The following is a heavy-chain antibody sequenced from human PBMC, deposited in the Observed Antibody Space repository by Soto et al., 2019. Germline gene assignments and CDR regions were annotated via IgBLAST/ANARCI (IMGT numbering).Heavy chain of an antibody. CDR1: GFTFSSYG. CDR3: AKGDLGEGLLGLYYYYGMDV. D-gene: IGHD3-3*01. Sequence: QVQLVESGGGVVQPGRSLRRSCAASGFTFSSYGMHWVRQAPGKGLEWVAVISYDGSNKYYADSVKGRFTISRDNSKNTLYLQMNSLRAEDTAVYYCAKGDLGEGLLGLYYYYGMDVWGQGTTVTVSS. CDR2: ISYDGSNK. V-gene: IGHV3-30*18. J-gene: IGHJ6*02.